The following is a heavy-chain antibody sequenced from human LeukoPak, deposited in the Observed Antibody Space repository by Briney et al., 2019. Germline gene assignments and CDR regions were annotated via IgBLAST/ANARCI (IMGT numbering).Heavy chain of an antibody. Sequence: GASVKVSCKASGYTFTSYYMHWVRQAPGQGLEWMGIINPSGGSTSYAQKFQGRVTMTRDTSTSTVYMGLSSLRSEDTAVYYCARDQEGQYPTDYWGQGTLVTVSS. J-gene: IGHJ4*02. CDR2: INPSGGST. CDR3: ARDQEGQYPTDY. CDR1: GYTFTSYY. D-gene: IGHD2-2*01. V-gene: IGHV1-46*01.